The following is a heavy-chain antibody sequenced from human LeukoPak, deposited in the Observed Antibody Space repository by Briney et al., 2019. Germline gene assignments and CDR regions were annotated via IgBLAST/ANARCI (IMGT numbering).Heavy chain of an antibody. V-gene: IGHV1-2*02. J-gene: IGHJ3*02. CDR1: GYTFTGYY. CDR2: INPNSGGT. D-gene: IGHD6-19*01. Sequence: ASVKVSCKASGYTFTGYYMHWVRQAPGQGLEWMGWINPNSGGTNYAQKFQGRVTMTRDTSISTAYMELSRLRSDDTAVYYCARPLLIAVAWGTNDAFDIWGQGTMVTVSS. CDR3: ARPLLIAVAWGTNDAFDI.